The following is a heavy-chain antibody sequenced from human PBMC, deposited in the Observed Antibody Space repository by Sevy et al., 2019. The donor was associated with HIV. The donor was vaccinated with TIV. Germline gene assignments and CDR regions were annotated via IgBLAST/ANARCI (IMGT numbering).Heavy chain of an antibody. CDR1: GGSITSLY. D-gene: IGHD1-26*01. CDR3: AGENAWGRGYS. CDR2: IYYNGNI. Sequence: SETRSLTCTVSGGSITSLYWNWIRQPPGKGLEWIANIYYNGNINYNPSLKSRVTLSLDTSKNQFSLRLSSVTAADTAMYYCAGENAWGRGYSWGQGTLVTVSS. V-gene: IGHV4-59*08. J-gene: IGHJ4*02.